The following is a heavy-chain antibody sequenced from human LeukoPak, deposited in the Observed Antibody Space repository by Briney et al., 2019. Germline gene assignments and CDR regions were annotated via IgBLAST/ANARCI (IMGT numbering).Heavy chain of an antibody. Sequence: PSETLSLTCTVSGGSISSYYWSWIRQPAGKGLEWIGRFYAGGSTHYNPSLKSRVTMSIDTSKNQFSLKLTFVTAADTAVYYCAREVWEADAFDIWGQGTVVTVSS. CDR3: AREVWEADAFDI. CDR1: GGSISSYY. J-gene: IGHJ3*02. D-gene: IGHD3-16*01. CDR2: FYAGGST. V-gene: IGHV4-4*07.